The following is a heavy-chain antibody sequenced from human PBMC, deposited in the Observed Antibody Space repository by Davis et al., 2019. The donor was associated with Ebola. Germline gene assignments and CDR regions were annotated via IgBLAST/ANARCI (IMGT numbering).Heavy chain of an antibody. Sequence: PGGSLRLSCAASGFTFGSYGMHWVRRAPGKGLEWVALISYDGINKYYSDSVRGRFTISRDNSKNTVYLQMNSLRPEDTAVYFCAKADSPNGWFLGSWGQGTLVTVSS. CDR1: GFTFGSYG. CDR3: AKADSPNGWFLGS. J-gene: IGHJ5*02. V-gene: IGHV3-30*18. CDR2: ISYDGINK. D-gene: IGHD6-19*01.